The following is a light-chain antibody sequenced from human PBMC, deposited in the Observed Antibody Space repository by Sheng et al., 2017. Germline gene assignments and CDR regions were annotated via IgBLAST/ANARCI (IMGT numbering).Light chain of an antibody. Sequence: EIVLTQSPGTLSLSPGERATLSCRASQSVSSSYLAWYQQKPGQAPRLLIYGASTRATVIPVRFSGSGSGTEFTLIISSLQSEDFAVYYCQQYNNWPWTFGQGTKVEIK. J-gene: IGKJ1*01. CDR2: GAS. CDR3: QQYNNWPWT. V-gene: IGKV3-15*01. CDR1: QSVSSSY.